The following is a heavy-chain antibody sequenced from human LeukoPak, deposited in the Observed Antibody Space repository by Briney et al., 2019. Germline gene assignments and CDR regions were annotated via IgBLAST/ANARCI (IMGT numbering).Heavy chain of an antibody. CDR2: ISTSGST. Sequence: SQTLSLTCSVSGGSITSGNYYWSWVRQPAGKGLEWIGRISTSGSTDYNPSLKSRVYISVDTSKNQFFLKVNSVTAADTAVYYCAREWGSDYASHNWFDPWGQGTLVTVSS. V-gene: IGHV4-61*02. D-gene: IGHD4-17*01. CDR3: AREWGSDYASHNWFDP. CDR1: GGSITSGNYY. J-gene: IGHJ5*02.